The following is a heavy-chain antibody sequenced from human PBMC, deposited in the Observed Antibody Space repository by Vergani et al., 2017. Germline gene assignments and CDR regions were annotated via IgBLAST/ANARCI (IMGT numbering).Heavy chain of an antibody. D-gene: IGHD3-22*01. Sequence: EVQLVESGGGLVKPGGSLRLSCAASGFTFSNAWMSWVRQAPGKGLEWVGRIKSKTDGGTTDYAAPVKGRFTISRDDSKNTLYLQMNSLKTEDTAVYYCARVHYYDSSGYPDFDYWGQGTLVTVSS. CDR1: GFTFSNAW. CDR3: ARVHYYDSSGYPDFDY. V-gene: IGHV3-15*01. CDR2: IKSKTDGGTT. J-gene: IGHJ4*02.